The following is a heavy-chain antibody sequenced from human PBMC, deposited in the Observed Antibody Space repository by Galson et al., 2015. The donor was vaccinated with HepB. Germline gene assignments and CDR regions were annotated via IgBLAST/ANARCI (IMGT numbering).Heavy chain of an antibody. Sequence: PALVKPTQTLTLTCTLSGLSLSNTGMRVSWIRQPPGKALEWLARIAWDDQKFYNASLKRRLAISKDSSENHVVLTMTNMDPVNTATYFCARHGFRGTYYSALDMWGQGTVVTVSS. J-gene: IGHJ3*02. V-gene: IGHV2-70*04. CDR1: GLSLSNTGMR. CDR2: IAWDDQK. CDR3: ARHGFRGTYYSALDM. D-gene: IGHD1-26*01.